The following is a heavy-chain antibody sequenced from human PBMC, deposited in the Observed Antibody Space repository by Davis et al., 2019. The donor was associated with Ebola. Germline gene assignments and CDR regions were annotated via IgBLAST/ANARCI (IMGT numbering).Heavy chain of an antibody. D-gene: IGHD6-6*01. Sequence: PSETLSLTCTVSGGSISSYYWSWIRQPPGKGLEWIGYIYYSGSTNYNPSLKSRVTISVDTSKNQFSLKLSSVTAADTAVYYCASVYSLIAARPFDFWGQGTLVTVSS. J-gene: IGHJ4*02. V-gene: IGHV4-59*01. CDR1: GGSISSYY. CDR2: IYYSGST. CDR3: ASVYSLIAARPFDF.